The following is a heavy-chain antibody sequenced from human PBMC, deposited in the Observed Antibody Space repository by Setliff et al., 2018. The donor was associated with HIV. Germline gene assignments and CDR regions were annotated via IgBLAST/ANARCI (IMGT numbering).Heavy chain of an antibody. J-gene: IGHJ4*02. Sequence: PSETLSLTCTVSGGPIRSPNWWSWVRQPPGKGLEWIGEIFHGGNTNYSPSLESRVTLSVDKSKNQFSLRLSSVTAADTAVYYCARGPSLQTTLFDYWGQGTLVTVSS. CDR3: ARGPSLQTTLFDY. V-gene: IGHV4-4*02. CDR2: IFHGGNT. CDR1: GGPIRSPNW.